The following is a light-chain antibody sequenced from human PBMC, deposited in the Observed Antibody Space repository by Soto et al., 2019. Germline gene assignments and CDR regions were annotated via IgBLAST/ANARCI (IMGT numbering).Light chain of an antibody. Sequence: EIVLTQSPATLSLSPGERATLSCRASQSVRSYLAWYQQKPGQAPRLLIYDASNRATGIPARFSGSGSGTDFTLTISSLEPADFAVYYCQQRSSWPRITFGQGTRLEIK. CDR2: DAS. CDR1: QSVRSY. V-gene: IGKV3-11*01. CDR3: QQRSSWPRIT. J-gene: IGKJ5*01.